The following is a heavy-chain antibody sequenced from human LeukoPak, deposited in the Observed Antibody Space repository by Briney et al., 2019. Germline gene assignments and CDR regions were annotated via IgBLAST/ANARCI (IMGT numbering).Heavy chain of an antibody. D-gene: IGHD4-17*01. CDR3: TGPATLVPVSGDPPIHNWFDP. V-gene: IGHV4-39*01. Sequence: SETLSLTCTVSGGSISSSSYYWGWIRQPPGKGLEWIGSIYYSGSTYYNPSLKSRVTISVDTSKNQFSLKLSSVTAADTAVYHFTGPATLVPVSGDPPIHNWFDPWGQGTLVTVSS. J-gene: IGHJ5*02. CDR2: IYYSGST. CDR1: GGSISSSSYY.